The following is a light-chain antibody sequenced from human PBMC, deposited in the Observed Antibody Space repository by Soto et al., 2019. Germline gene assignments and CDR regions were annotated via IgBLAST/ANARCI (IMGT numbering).Light chain of an antibody. CDR1: QSAGNTY. CDR3: QQYGSSRT. J-gene: IGKJ1*01. CDR2: GTS. Sequence: EIELTQSPGTLSLSPGERATPSCRASQSAGNTYLAWYQQKPGQAPRLLIYGTSSRATGIPDRFSGSGSGTEFTLTIDRVEPEDFAVYYCQQYGSSRTFGQGTKVEVK. V-gene: IGKV3-20*01.